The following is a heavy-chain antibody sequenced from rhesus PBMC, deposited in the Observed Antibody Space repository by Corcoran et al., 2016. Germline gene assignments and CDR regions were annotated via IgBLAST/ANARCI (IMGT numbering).Heavy chain of an antibody. CDR2: VGGNNGST. Sequence: QVQLQESGPGLVKPSETLSLTCAVSGGSLRGYYCNWIRQHPGKGLEWIVYVGGNNGSTCNNHSVNSRVTISTDTAKKQFSLKVSSVTAADTAVDYCAGKRVGSSWENYFDYWGQGVLVTVSS. D-gene: IGHD6-13*01. CDR1: GGSLRGYY. CDR3: AGKRVGSSWENYFDY. V-gene: IGHV4-165*02. J-gene: IGHJ4*01.